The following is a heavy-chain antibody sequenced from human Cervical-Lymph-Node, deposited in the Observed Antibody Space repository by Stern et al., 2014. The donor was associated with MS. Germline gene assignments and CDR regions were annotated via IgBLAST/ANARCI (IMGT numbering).Heavy chain of an antibody. CDR1: GFTFSSYW. V-gene: IGHV3-74*01. D-gene: IGHD5-18*01. Sequence: EVQLVESGGGLVQPGGSLRLSCAASGFTFSSYWMHWVRQAPGQGLVWVSRINSDGSSTSYADSVKGRFTISRDNAKNTLYLQMNSLRAEDTAVYYCARDFGIQLWLLNAFDIWGQGTMVTVSS. CDR3: ARDFGIQLWLLNAFDI. CDR2: INSDGSST. J-gene: IGHJ3*02.